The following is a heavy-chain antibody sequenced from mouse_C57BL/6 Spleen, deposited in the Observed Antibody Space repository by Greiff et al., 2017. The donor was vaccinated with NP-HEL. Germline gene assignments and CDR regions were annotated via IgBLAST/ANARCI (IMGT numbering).Heavy chain of an antibody. CDR2: IDPSDRET. D-gene: IGHD4-1*01. J-gene: IGHJ2*01. CDR3: AREVGTGYFDY. CDR1: GYTFTSYW. Sequence: QVQLQQPGAELVRPGSSVKLSCKASGYTFTSYWMHWVKQRPIQGLEWIGNIDPSDRETHYNQKFKDKATLTVDKSSSTAYMQLSSLTSEDSAVYYCAREVGTGYFDYWGQGTTLTVSS. V-gene: IGHV1-52*01.